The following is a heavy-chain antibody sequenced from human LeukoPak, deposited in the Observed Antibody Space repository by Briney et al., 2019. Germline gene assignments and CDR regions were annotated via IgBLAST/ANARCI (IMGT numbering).Heavy chain of an antibody. CDR2: ISSSSSYI. D-gene: IGHD2-2*01. CDR3: ARDPVGYQLQYYYYYYMHV. J-gene: IGHJ6*03. V-gene: IGHV3-21*01. CDR1: GFTFSSYS. Sequence: PGGSLRLSCAASGFTFSSYSMNWVRQAPGKGLEWVSSISSSSSYIYYADSVKGRFTISRDNAKNSLYLQMNSLRAEDTAVYYCARDPVGYQLQYYYYYYMHVWGKGTTVTVSS.